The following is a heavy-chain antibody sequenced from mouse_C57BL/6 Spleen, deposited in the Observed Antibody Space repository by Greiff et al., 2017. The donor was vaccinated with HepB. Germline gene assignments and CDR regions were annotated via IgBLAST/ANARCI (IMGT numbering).Heavy chain of an antibody. CDR2: IYPGDGDT. V-gene: IGHV1-82*01. CDR3: ATTVDWYFDV. Sequence: VQLQQSGPELVKPGASVKISCKASGYAFSSSWMNWVKQRPGKGLEWIGRIYPGDGDTNYNGKFKGKATLTADKSSSTAYMQLSSLTSEDPAVYFGATTVDWYFDVWGTGTRSPSPQ. J-gene: IGHJ1*03. CDR1: GYAFSSSW. D-gene: IGHD1-1*01.